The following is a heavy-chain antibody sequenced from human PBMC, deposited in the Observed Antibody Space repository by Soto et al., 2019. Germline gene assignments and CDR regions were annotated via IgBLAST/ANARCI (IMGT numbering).Heavy chain of an antibody. CDR3: ARVTKEKWLVKWFDP. J-gene: IGHJ5*02. CDR1: RFNFNIYA. CDR2: ISKEGSTK. D-gene: IGHD6-19*01. Sequence: QAHLVESGGGVVQPGRSLRLSCAASRFNFNIYAMHWVRQAPSKGLEWVALISKEGSTKYYADSVKGRFTISRDNAKNALFLQMDSLRPDDTAVYYCARVTKEKWLVKWFDPWGQGTLVTVSS. V-gene: IGHV3-30-3*01.